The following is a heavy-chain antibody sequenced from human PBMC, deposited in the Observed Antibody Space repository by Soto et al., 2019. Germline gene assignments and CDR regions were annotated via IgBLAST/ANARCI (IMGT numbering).Heavy chain of an antibody. CDR2: IYYSGST. CDR3: ASWTYYYDSSGRITTAEYFQH. D-gene: IGHD3-22*01. Sequence: QVQLQESGPGLVKPSQTLSLTCTVSGGSISSGGYYWSWIRQHPGKDLEWIGYIYYSGSTYYNPSLKSRVTISVDTSKNQFSLKLSSVTAADTAVYYCASWTYYYDSSGRITTAEYFQHWGQGTLVTVSS. J-gene: IGHJ1*01. V-gene: IGHV4-31*03. CDR1: GGSISSGGYY.